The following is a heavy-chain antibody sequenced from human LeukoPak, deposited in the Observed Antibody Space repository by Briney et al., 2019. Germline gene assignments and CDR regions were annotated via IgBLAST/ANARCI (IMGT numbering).Heavy chain of an antibody. CDR1: GGSFSGYY. V-gene: IGHV4-31*11. CDR2: IYYNGST. Sequence: PSETLSLTCAVYGGSFSGYYWNWIRQHPGKGLEWIGYIYYNGSTYYNPSLKSRVTISVDTSKNQFSLKLSSVTAADTAVYYCARAGGFFSPFGYWGQVTLVTVSS. D-gene: IGHD3-3*01. CDR3: ARAGGFFSPFGY. J-gene: IGHJ4*02.